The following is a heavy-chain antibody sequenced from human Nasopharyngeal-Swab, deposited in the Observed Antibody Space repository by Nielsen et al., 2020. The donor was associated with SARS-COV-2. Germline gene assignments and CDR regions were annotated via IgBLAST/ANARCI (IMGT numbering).Heavy chain of an antibody. V-gene: IGHV5-51*01. CDR3: VRPEGVATSFKYYFQYGMDV. J-gene: IGHJ6*02. D-gene: IGHD5-12*01. Sequence: GESLKISCKASGYYLTTYWVAWVRQMPGKGLEWMGIIYLGDSDTKYSPSFQGQVTISADKSVNTAYLQWSSLKASDTAMYYCVRPEGVATSFKYYFQYGMDVWGQGTMVTVPS. CDR2: IYLGDSDT. CDR1: GYYLTTYW.